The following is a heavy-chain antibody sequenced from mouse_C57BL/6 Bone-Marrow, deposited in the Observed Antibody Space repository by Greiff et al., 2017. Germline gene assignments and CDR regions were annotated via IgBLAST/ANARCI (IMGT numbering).Heavy chain of an antibody. Sequence: QVQLQQSGPGLVQPSQSLSITCTASGFSLTSYGVHWVRQSPGKGLEWLGVLRSGGSTAYNSSFISCLSISKDNSKSKVYFKMSSLQADDTAIYYCARAPGPAYWGQGTLVTVSA. D-gene: IGHD3-2*02. CDR1: GFSLTSYG. CDR3: ARAPGPAY. J-gene: IGHJ3*01. V-gene: IGHV2-2*01. CDR2: LRSGGST.